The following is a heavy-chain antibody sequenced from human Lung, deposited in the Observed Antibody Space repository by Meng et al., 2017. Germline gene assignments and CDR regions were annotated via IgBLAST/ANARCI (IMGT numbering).Heavy chain of an antibody. J-gene: IGHJ2*01. CDR1: GGSISSSNYY. CDR2: IYNSGST. V-gene: IGHV4-30-4*01. CDR3: ARGQKGYFDL. Sequence: QVQLPESGPGLVKPSHTLSLTCTVSGGSISSSNYYWSWIRQPPGKGLEWSGHIYNSGSTYYNPSLKSRITISVDTSKNQFSLKLSSVTAADTAVYYCARGQKGYFDLWGRGTLVTVFS.